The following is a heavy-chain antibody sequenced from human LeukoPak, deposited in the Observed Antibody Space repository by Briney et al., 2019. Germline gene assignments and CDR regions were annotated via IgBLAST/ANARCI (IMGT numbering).Heavy chain of an antibody. J-gene: IGHJ4*02. V-gene: IGHV1-18*01. Sequence: ASVKVSCKASGYTFTSCGISWVRQAPGQGLEWMGWISAYNGNTNYAQKLQGRVTMTTDTSTSTAYMELRSLRSDDTAVYYCARDLTETYYDILTGYYSGRSFDYWGQGTLVTVSS. CDR3: ARDLTETYYDILTGYYSGRSFDY. D-gene: IGHD3-9*01. CDR1: GYTFTSCG. CDR2: ISAYNGNT.